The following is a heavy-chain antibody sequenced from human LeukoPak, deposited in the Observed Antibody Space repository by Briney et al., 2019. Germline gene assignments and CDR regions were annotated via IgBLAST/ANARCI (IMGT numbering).Heavy chain of an antibody. V-gene: IGHV1-69*05. J-gene: IGHJ4*02. CDR2: VIPIFGTA. CDR1: GATFSSYA. D-gene: IGHD6-13*01. Sequence: ASVKVSCKASGATFSSYAISWVRQAPGQGLEWMGRVIPIFGTANYAQKFQGRVTITTDESTSTAYMELSSLRSEDTAVYYCARVLAAAGNYFDYWGQGTLVTVSS. CDR3: ARVLAAAGNYFDY.